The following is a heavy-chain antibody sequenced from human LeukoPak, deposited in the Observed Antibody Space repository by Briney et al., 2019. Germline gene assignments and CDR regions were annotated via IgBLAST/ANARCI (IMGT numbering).Heavy chain of an antibody. CDR2: ISYDGSNK. D-gene: IGHD5-24*01. V-gene: IGHV3-30*18. CDR3: AKDVRLQFGLDY. J-gene: IGHJ4*02. CDR1: GFTFSSYG. Sequence: GGSLRLSCAASGFTFSSYGMHWVRQAPGKGLEWVAVISYDGSNKYYADSVKGRFTISRDNSKNTLYLQMNSLRAEDTAVYYCAKDVRLQFGLDYWGQGTLVTVSS.